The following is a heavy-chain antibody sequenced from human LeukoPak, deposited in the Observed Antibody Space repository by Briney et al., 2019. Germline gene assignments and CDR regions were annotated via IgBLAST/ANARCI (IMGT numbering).Heavy chain of an antibody. V-gene: IGHV4-39*07. CDR2: IYYSGST. J-gene: IGHJ6*03. CDR1: GGSISSSYSY. Sequence: SETLSLTCTVSGGSISSSYSYWGWIRQPPGKGLEWIGNIYYSGSTYYNPSLKSRVTISVDTSKNQFSLKLSSVTAADTAVYYCARGDYYYYYYMDVWGKGTTVTVSS. CDR3: ARGDYYYYYYMDV.